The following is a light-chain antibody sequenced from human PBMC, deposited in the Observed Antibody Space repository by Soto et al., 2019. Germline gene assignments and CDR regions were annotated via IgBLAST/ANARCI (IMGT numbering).Light chain of an antibody. Sequence: DIQMTQSPSTLSASVVDRVTITCRASQSISSWLAWYQQKPGKAPKLLIYKASSLESGVPSRFSGSGSGTEFTLTISSLQPDDFATYYCQKYNSYSRKCGQGNKVDIK. CDR1: QSISSW. J-gene: IGKJ1*01. CDR2: KAS. V-gene: IGKV1-5*03. CDR3: QKYNSYSRK.